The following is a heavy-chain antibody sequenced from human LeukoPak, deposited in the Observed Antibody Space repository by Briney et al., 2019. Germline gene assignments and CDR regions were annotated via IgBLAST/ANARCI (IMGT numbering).Heavy chain of an antibody. Sequence: GGSLRLSCAASGFTFSSYAMNWVRQAPGKGLQWVSSISRSSSYIYYADSVKGRFTISRDNARNSLYLQMNSLRAEDTAVYYCARAPPGRDLLGGFDFWGQGIRVTVSS. CDR2: ISRSSSYI. CDR1: GFTFSSYA. J-gene: IGHJ4*02. CDR3: ARAPPGRDLLGGFDF. V-gene: IGHV3-21*01. D-gene: IGHD2-15*01.